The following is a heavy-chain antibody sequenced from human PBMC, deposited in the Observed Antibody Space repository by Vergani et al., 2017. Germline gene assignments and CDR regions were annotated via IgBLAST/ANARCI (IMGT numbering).Heavy chain of an antibody. J-gene: IGHJ4*02. Sequence: EVQLVESGGGLVKPGGSLRLSCAASGFTFSSYSMNWVRQAPGKGLEWVSSISSSSSYIYYADSVKGRFTISRDNSKNTLYLQMNSLRAEDTAVYYCVTRGGSTTVYLDYWGQGTLVTVSS. CDR2: ISSSSSYI. D-gene: IGHD2/OR15-2a*01. CDR3: VTRGGSTTVYLDY. V-gene: IGHV3-21*04. CDR1: GFTFSSYS.